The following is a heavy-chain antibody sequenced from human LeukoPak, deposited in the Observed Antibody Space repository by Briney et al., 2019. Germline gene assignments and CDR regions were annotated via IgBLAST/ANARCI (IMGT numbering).Heavy chain of an antibody. J-gene: IGHJ5*02. CDR1: GGTFSSHA. D-gene: IGHD2-2*01. CDR3: AGREGTSSRWFDP. CDR2: IIPIFGTA. V-gene: IGHV1-69*06. Sequence: SVKVSCKASGGTFSSHAISGVRQAPGQGLEWMGGIIPIFGTANYAQKFQGRVTITADKSTSTAYMELSSLRSEDTAVYCCAGREGTSSRWFDPWGQGTLVTVSS.